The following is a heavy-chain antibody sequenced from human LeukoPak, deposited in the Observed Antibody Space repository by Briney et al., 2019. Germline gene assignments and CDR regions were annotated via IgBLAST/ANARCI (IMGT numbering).Heavy chain of an antibody. CDR1: GYTFTGYY. D-gene: IGHD3-22*01. J-gene: IGHJ4*02. CDR3: ARRVEDSGYNY. V-gene: IGHV1-2*02. Sequence: ASVKVSCKASGYTFTGYYMYWLRQAPGQGLEWMGWINPNSGGTYYAQKFQGRVTMTRDTSISTAYMELSRLTSDDTAVYYCARRVEDSGYNYWGQGTLVTVSS. CDR2: INPNSGGT.